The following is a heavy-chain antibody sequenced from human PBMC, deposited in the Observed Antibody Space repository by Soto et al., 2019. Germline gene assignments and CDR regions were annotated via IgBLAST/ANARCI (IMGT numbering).Heavy chain of an antibody. CDR1: GGNFSGFC. CDR3: ARLGAYFQALDS. J-gene: IGHJ4*02. Sequence: SVLQRLTWTVDGGNFSGFCLSWIRQPPGKGLEWIGEINHGGTTMYNPSLKSRVPISLDTSKNQFSLKLTSVTAADSAVYYCARLGAYFQALDSWGQGTLVTVS. CDR2: INHGGTT. D-gene: IGHD3-16*01. V-gene: IGHV4-34*01.